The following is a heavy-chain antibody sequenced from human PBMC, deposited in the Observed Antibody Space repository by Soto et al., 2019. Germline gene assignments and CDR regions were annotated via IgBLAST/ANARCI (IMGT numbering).Heavy chain of an antibody. D-gene: IGHD6-13*01. Sequence: HPGGSLRLSCAASGFTFSIYDMHWFRQATGKGLEWVSAIGTAGDTYYPGSVKGRFTISRENAKNSLYLQMNSLRAGDTAVYYCARGRWYSSSYDAFDIWGQGTMVTVSS. CDR1: GFTFSIYD. V-gene: IGHV3-13*01. CDR3: ARGRWYSSSYDAFDI. J-gene: IGHJ3*02. CDR2: IGTAGDT.